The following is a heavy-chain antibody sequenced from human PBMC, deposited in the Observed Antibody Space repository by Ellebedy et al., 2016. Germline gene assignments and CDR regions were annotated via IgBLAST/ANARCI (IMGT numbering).Heavy chain of an antibody. Sequence: GGSLRLSXVASGFSFSNAWMVWVRQAPGRGLEWVGHIRTEADGGTTGYAAPVRGRFTISRDDSQSTLYLHMNNLQTDDTAVYYCLDTNWANEWDHWGRGTRVTVSS. D-gene: IGHD1-1*01. J-gene: IGHJ4*02. CDR3: LDTNWANEWDH. V-gene: IGHV3-15*07. CDR1: GFSFSNAW. CDR2: IRTEADGGTT.